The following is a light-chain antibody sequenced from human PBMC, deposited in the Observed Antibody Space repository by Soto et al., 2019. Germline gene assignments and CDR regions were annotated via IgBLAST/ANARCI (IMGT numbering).Light chain of an antibody. CDR1: QSVSSN. V-gene: IGKV3D-15*01. CDR2: GAS. Sequence: EIVLTQSPATLSVSPGERAALSCRASQSVSSNLAWYQQKPGQPPRLLIFGASTRATGIPARFSGSGSEAEFTLTISSLQSEDFAVYYCRQYSVWPLTFGGGTKVEIK. J-gene: IGKJ4*01. CDR3: RQYSVWPLT.